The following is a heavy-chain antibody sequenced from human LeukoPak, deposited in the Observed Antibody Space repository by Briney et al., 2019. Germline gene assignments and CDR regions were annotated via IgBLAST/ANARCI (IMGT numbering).Heavy chain of an antibody. V-gene: IGHV3-30*02. D-gene: IGHD4-17*01. CDR1: GFTFSSYG. J-gene: IGHJ6*02. Sequence: GGSLRLSCAASGFTFSSYGMHWVRQAPGKGLEWVAFIRYDGSNKYYADSVKGRFTISRDNSKNTLYLQMNSLRAEDTAVYYCAASTVQNYYWYYGMDVWGQGTTVTVSS. CDR2: IRYDGSNK. CDR3: AASTVQNYYWYYGMDV.